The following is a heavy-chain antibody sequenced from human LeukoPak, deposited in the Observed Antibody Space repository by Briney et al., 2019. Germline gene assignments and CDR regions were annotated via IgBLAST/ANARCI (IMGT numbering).Heavy chain of an antibody. D-gene: IGHD3-16*02. CDR1: GGTFSSYA. CDR3: ARWKTDYDYVWGSYRYADYFDY. Sequence: ASVKVSCKASGGTFSSYAISWVRQAPGQGLEWMGGIIPIFGTANYTQKSQGRVTITADESTSTAYMELSSLRSEDTAVYYCARWKTDYDYVWGSYRYADYFDYWGQGTLVTVSS. CDR2: IIPIFGTA. J-gene: IGHJ4*02. V-gene: IGHV1-69*13.